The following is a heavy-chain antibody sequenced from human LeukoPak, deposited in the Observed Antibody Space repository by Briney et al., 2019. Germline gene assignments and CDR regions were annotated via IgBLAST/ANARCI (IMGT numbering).Heavy chain of an antibody. CDR1: GFTFSRYG. J-gene: IGHJ6*02. D-gene: IGHD2-15*01. V-gene: IGHV3-33*01. Sequence: PGRSLRLSCAAAGFTFSRYGIHWVRQAQGKGLEWVAVIWYDGSNKYYAASVKGRLTISRDNSKNTLYLQMNSLRAEDTAVYYCARGSRFGIVVVVAAGGMDVWGQGTTVTVPS. CDR2: IWYDGSNK. CDR3: ARGSRFGIVVVVAAGGMDV.